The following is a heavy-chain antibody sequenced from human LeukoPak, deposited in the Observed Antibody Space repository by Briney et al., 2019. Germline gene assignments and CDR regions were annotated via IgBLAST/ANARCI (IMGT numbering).Heavy chain of an antibody. CDR1: GHTFGTHW. D-gene: IGHD5-18*01. CDR2: INPSGDFR. V-gene: IGHV1-46*01. Sequence: ASVKVSCKASGHTFGTHWMHWVRQAPGQGLEWMGIINPSGDFRSYAQKFKGRVTVTRDMSTRTVYMELSDLRPDDTAVYYCARTWIRGYSYGYVVSGLDYWGQGTLVTVSS. J-gene: IGHJ4*02. CDR3: ARTWIRGYSYGYVVSGLDY.